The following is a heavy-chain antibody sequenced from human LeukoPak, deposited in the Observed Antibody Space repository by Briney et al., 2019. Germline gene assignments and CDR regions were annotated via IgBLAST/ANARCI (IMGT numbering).Heavy chain of an antibody. CDR1: GYTFTSYD. Sequence: ASVKVSCKASGYTFTSYDINWVRQATGQGLEWMGWMNPNSGNTDYAQKFQGRVTMTRNTSTSTAYMELSSLRSEDTAVYYCARDSGSYGGGHWFDPWGQGTLVTVSS. J-gene: IGHJ5*02. CDR2: MNPNSGNT. V-gene: IGHV1-8*01. CDR3: ARDSGSYGGGHWFDP. D-gene: IGHD1-26*01.